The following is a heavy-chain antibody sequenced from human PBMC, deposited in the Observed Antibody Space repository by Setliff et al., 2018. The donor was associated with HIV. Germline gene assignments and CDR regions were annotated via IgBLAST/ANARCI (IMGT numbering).Heavy chain of an antibody. Sequence: SETLSLTCRVSGGSISSYHWSWIRQPPGKGLEWIGHIYKSGSTNYNPSLKSRVTISVDTSKNQFSLKLSSVTAADTAVYYCARSRRYYDSSGYYPGAFDIWGQGTVVTVSS. CDR2: IYKSGST. V-gene: IGHV4-4*09. D-gene: IGHD3-22*01. CDR1: GGSISSYH. CDR3: ARSRRYYDSSGYYPGAFDI. J-gene: IGHJ3*02.